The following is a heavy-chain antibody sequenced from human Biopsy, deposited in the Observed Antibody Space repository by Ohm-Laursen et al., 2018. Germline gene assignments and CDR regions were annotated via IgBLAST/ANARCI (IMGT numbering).Heavy chain of an antibody. CDR3: ATKLTGYFHH. V-gene: IGHV1-69*06. CDR1: RGTFSNYG. CDR2: NIPILGTG. D-gene: IGHD3-9*01. Sequence: SVKVSCKAPRGTFSNYGVNWVRQAPGQGLEWLGGNIPILGTGNYAQKFQDRVTVAADTSTSTATMELRSLRSDDTAVYYCATKLTGYFHHWGQGTLVTVSS. J-gene: IGHJ1*01.